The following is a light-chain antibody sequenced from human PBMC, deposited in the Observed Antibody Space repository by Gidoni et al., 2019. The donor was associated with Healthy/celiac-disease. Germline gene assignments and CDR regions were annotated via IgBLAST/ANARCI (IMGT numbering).Light chain of an antibody. J-gene: IGKJ2*01. CDR1: HSISSW. Sequence: DIQMTQSPSTLSASVGDRVTITCRASHSISSWLAWYQQKPGKAPKLLIYKASSVESGVPSRFSGSGSGTECTLTISSLQPDDFATYYCQQYNSYPTTFGQGTKLEIK. V-gene: IGKV1-5*03. CDR3: QQYNSYPTT. CDR2: KAS.